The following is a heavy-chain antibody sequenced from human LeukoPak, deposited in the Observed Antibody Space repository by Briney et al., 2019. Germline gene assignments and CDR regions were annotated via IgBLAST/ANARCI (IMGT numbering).Heavy chain of an antibody. D-gene: IGHD3-22*01. CDR3: AKDRSMIVPHTFDY. V-gene: IGHV3-30*18. Sequence: GGSLRLSCAASGFTVSSNYMSWVRQAPGKGLEWVAVISYDGSNKYYADSVKGRFTISRDNSKNTLYLQMNSLRAEDTAVYYCAKDRSMIVPHTFDYWGQGTLVTVSS. CDR2: ISYDGSNK. CDR1: GFTVSSNY. J-gene: IGHJ4*02.